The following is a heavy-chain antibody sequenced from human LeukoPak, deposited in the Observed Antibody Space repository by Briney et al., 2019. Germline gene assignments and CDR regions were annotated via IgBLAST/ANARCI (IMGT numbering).Heavy chain of an antibody. Sequence: ASVKVSCKVSGYTLTELSMHWVRQAPGKGLEWMGGFDPEDGETIYAQKFQGRVTMTEDTSTDTAYMELSSLRSEDTAVYYCATAYDSSGYYYLSFQHWGQGTLVTVSS. CDR1: GYTLTELS. J-gene: IGHJ1*01. CDR2: FDPEDGET. CDR3: ATAYDSSGYYYLSFQH. V-gene: IGHV1-24*01. D-gene: IGHD3-22*01.